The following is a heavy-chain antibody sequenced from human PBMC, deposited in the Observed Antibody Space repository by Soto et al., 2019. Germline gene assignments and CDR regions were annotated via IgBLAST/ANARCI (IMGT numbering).Heavy chain of an antibody. D-gene: IGHD7-27*01. CDR3: ARIGWGGDS. CDR2: IPNNGSP. V-gene: IGHV4-61*01. J-gene: IGHJ4*02. CDR1: GGSVRTGSYH. Sequence: SETLSLTCSVSGGSVRTGSYHWSWIRQPPGKGPEWIGFIPNNGSPDYNPSLKSRVVVSIDRSKNQFSLKVNSVTAADTAVYFCARIGWGGDSWGQGTIVTVS.